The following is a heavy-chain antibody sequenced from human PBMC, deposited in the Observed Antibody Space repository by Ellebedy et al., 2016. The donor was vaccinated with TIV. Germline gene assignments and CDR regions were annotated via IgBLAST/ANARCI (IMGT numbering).Heavy chain of an antibody. CDR3: ARYGITMVRGVGSWFNP. J-gene: IGHJ5*02. V-gene: IGHV4-34*01. D-gene: IGHD3-10*01. Sequence: SETLSLTXAVYGGSFSGYYWSWIRQPPGKGLEWIGEINHSGSTNYNPSLKSRVTISVDTSKNQFSLKLSSVTAADTAVYYCARYGITMVRGVGSWFNPWGQGTLVTVSS. CDR1: GGSFSGYY. CDR2: INHSGST.